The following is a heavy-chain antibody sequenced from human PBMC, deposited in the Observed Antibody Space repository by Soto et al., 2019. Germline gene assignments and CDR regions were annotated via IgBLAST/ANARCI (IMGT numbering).Heavy chain of an antibody. CDR2: IYYTGGT. CDR1: GDSINTDHY. V-gene: IGHV4-30-4*01. J-gene: IGHJ5*01. CDR3: ARDTASKDYDSQSYYPHFES. D-gene: IGHD3-22*01. Sequence: KPSETLSLTCAVSGDSINTDHYCIWIRQPPGKVLEWIGHIYYTGGTFYSPSLKSRLALSVDTSKNQFSLRLSSVTAADTAVYYCARDTASKDYDSQSYYPHFESWGQGALVTGYS.